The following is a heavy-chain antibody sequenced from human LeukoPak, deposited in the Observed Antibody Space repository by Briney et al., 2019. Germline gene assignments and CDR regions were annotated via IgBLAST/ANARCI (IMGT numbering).Heavy chain of an antibody. CDR1: GFTFSSYA. D-gene: IGHD3-3*01. CDR2: ISGSGGST. V-gene: IGHV3-23*01. J-gene: IGHJ3*02. CDR3: AKGITIFVVVSDAFDI. Sequence: GGSLRLSCAASGFTFSSYAMSWVRQAPGKGLEWVSAISGSGGSTYYADSVKGRFTISRDNSKNTLYLQMNSLRAEDTAVYYCAKGITIFVVVSDAFDIWGQGTMVTVSS.